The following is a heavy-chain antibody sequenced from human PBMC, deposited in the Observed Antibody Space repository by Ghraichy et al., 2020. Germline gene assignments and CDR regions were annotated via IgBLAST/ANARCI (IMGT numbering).Heavy chain of an antibody. Sequence: LSLTCAASGFTFSSYSMNWVRQAPGKGLEWVSYISSSSTIYYADSVKGRFTISRDNAKNSLYLQMNSLRDEDTAVYYCARDRAGRDGYNFDYWCQGTLVTVSS. CDR2: ISSSSTI. J-gene: IGHJ4*02. CDR3: ARDRAGRDGYNFDY. V-gene: IGHV3-48*02. D-gene: IGHD5-24*01. CDR1: GFTFSSYS.